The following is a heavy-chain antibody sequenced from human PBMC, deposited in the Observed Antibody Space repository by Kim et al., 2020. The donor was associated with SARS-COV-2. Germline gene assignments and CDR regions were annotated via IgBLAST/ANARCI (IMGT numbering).Heavy chain of an antibody. V-gene: IGHV3-30*18. J-gene: IGHJ4*02. CDR2: ISYDGSNK. Sequence: GGSLRLSCAASGFTLSNYGMHWVRQAPGKGLEWVAVISYDGSNKYYADSVKGRFTISRDNSKNTLYLQMNSLRAEDTAVYYCAKDRYGSGSYYNFALDYWGQGTLVTVSS. CDR1: GFTLSNYG. CDR3: AKDRYGSGSYYNFALDY. D-gene: IGHD3-10*01.